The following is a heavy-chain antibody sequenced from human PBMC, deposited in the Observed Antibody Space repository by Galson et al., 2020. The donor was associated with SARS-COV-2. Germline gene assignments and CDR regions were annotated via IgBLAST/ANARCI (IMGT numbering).Heavy chain of an antibody. Sequence: GGSLRLSCAASGFTFDDYAMHWVRQGPGKGPEWVSGITWNSGTIGYAGSVKGRFTISRDNAKNSLYLQMNSLRPEDTAFYYCAKGPNSYSSNWYGIDYWGQGTLGTVSS. J-gene: IGHJ4*02. CDR2: ITWNSGTI. CDR3: AKGPNSYSSNWYGIDY. D-gene: IGHD6-13*01. V-gene: IGHV3-9*01. CDR1: GFTFDDYA.